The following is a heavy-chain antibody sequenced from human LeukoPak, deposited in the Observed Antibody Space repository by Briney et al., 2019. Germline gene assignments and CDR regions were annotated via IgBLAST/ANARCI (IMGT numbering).Heavy chain of an antibody. CDR2: IYYSGST. CDR1: GGSISSYY. Sequence: SETLSLTCTVSGGSISSYYWSWIRQPPGKGLEWIGYIYYSGSTYYNPSLKSRITLSVDTSKNQFSLKLNSVTAADTAIYYCARTGRIIVASFDSWGQGILVTVSS. D-gene: IGHD5-12*01. V-gene: IGHV4-59*08. J-gene: IGHJ4*02. CDR3: ARTGRIIVASFDS.